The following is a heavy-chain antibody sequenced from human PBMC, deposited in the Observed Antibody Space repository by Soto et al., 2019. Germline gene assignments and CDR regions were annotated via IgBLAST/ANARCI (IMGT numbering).Heavy chain of an antibody. Sequence: AGSLGLCCATSGVSFYDSVVDVVRQAPGKGLEWVGLIKSKTDGGTIDYPAPVKGRFTISRDDSRNTLYLQMNSLKTEDTAVYYCAPAHPRGPDYWGKGTLVTVSS. CDR3: APAHPRGPDY. V-gene: IGHV3-15*01. CDR1: GVSFYDSV. D-gene: IGHD5-12*01. J-gene: IGHJ4*02. CDR2: IKSKTDGGTI.